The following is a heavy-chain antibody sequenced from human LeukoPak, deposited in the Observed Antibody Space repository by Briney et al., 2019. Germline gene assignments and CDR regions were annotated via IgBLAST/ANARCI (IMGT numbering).Heavy chain of an antibody. CDR2: ISGSGGST. D-gene: IGHD2-15*01. V-gene: IGHV3-23*01. Sequence: GGSLRLSCAASGFTFSSYAMSWVRQAPGKGLEWVSAISGSGGSTYYADSVKGRFTISRDNSKNTLYLQMNSLRVEDTAVYYCAKPAGFCSSSSCSRPFDCWGQGTLVTVSS. CDR3: AKPAGFCSSSSCSRPFDC. J-gene: IGHJ4*02. CDR1: GFTFSSYA.